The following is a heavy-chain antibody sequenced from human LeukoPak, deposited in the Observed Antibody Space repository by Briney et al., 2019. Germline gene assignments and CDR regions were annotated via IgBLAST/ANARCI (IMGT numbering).Heavy chain of an antibody. J-gene: IGHJ5*02. CDR2: IYYSGST. Sequence: SETLSLTCTVSGGSISSYYWSWIRQPPGKGLEWIGYIYYSGSTNYNPSLKSRVTISVDTSKNQFSLKLSSVTAADTAVYYCAREVSGYCSSTSCFNNWFDPWGQGTLVTVSS. CDR1: GGSISSYY. V-gene: IGHV4-59*01. D-gene: IGHD2-2*03. CDR3: AREVSGYCSSTSCFNNWFDP.